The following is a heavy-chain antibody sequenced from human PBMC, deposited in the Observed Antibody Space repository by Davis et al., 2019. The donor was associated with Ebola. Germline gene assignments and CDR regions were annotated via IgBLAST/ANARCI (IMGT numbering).Heavy chain of an antibody. CDR2: IYTSGST. D-gene: IGHD6-13*01. CDR1: GGSISSYY. CDR3: ASYSSSWYSLPSNIDY. V-gene: IGHV4-4*07. J-gene: IGHJ4*02. Sequence: PSETLSLTCTVSGGSISSYYWSWIRQPAGKGLEWIGRIYTSGSTYYNPSLKSRVTISVDRSKNQFSLKLSSVTAADTAVYYCASYSSSWYSLPSNIDYWGQGTLVTVSS.